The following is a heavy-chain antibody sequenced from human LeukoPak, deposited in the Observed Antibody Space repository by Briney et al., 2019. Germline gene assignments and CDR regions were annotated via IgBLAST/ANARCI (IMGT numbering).Heavy chain of an antibody. D-gene: IGHD3-10*01. CDR2: IYFSGST. CDR1: GGSISSAGYY. J-gene: IGHJ4*02. Sequence: SETLSLTCTVSGGSISSAGYYWSWIRQHPGKCLEWIGYIYFSGSTYYNPSLKTRVTIPVDTSKSQFSLKLSSVTAADTDVYYCARGSYYYFDYWGQGTLVTVSS. V-gene: IGHV4-31*03. CDR3: ARGSYYYFDY.